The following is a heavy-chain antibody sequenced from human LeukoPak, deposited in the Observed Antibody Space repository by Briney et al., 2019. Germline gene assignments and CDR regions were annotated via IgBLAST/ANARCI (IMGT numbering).Heavy chain of an antibody. CDR1: GYTFTGYY. V-gene: IGHV1-2*02. Sequence: ASVKVSCKASGYTFTGYYMPWVRQAPGQGLEWMGWINPNSGGTNYAQNFQGRVTMTRDTSISTAYMELSRLRSDDTAVYYCAREQRYCSGGSCYSEFENFDYWGQGTLVTVSS. CDR3: AREQRYCSGGSCYSEFENFDY. CDR2: INPNSGGT. J-gene: IGHJ4*02. D-gene: IGHD2-15*01.